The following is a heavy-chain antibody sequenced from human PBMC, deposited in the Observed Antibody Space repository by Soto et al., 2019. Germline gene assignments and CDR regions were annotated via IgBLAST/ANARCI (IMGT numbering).Heavy chain of an antibody. CDR1: GYTFTTYA. J-gene: IGHJ5*02. CDR3: ARPSSIWYNWLDP. V-gene: IGHV1-3*01. D-gene: IGHD6-13*01. CDR2: INAGSGDT. Sequence: QVQLVQSGAEVKKPGASVKISCKASGYTFTTYAIHWVRQAPGQRLEWMGWINAGSGDTKYSQQFQDRVTITRDTSATTAYMELSSLTSEDTAVYYCARPSSIWYNWLDPWGQGTLVTVSS.